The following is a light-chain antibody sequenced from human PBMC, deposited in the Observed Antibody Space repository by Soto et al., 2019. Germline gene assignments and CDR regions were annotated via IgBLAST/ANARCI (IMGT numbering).Light chain of an antibody. J-gene: IGLJ1*01. CDR1: SRDVGFSNY. CDR3: CSYVGGDTLI. Sequence: QSVPTQPRSVSGSPGQTVPISCTGTSRDVGFSNYISWYQQHPGEAPKLVIYDVAQRPSGVPDRLSGSRSGKTASLTISGLQPDDEGDYYCCSYVGGDTLIFGSGTKLTVL. CDR2: DVA. V-gene: IGLV2-11*01.